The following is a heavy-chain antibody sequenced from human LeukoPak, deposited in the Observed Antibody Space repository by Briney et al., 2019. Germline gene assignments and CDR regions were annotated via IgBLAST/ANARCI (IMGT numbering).Heavy chain of an antibody. CDR2: SRKKADSYTT. Sequence: PGGSLRLSCAASGFTFSSYAMSWVRQAPGKGLEWLGRSRKKADSYTTEYAASVKGRFTISRDDSKNSMSLQMNSLKIEDTAVYYCCSLIGDFWGQGILVTVSS. J-gene: IGHJ4*02. V-gene: IGHV3-72*01. CDR1: GFTFSSYA. D-gene: IGHD2-8*01. CDR3: CSLIGDF.